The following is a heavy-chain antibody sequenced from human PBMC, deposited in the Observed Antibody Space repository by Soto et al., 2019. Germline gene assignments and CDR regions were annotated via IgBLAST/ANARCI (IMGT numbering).Heavy chain of an antibody. CDR1: GFTFSSYG. D-gene: IGHD3-22*01. CDR3: AKEDSSGYSLMADAFDI. V-gene: IGHV3-30*18. J-gene: IGHJ3*02. Sequence: QVQLVESGGGVVQPGRSLRLSCAASGFTFSSYGMHWVRQAPGKGLEWVAVISYDGSNKYYADSVKGRFTISRDNSKNTLYLQMNSLRAEDTAVYYCAKEDSSGYSLMADAFDIWGQGTMVTVSS. CDR2: ISYDGSNK.